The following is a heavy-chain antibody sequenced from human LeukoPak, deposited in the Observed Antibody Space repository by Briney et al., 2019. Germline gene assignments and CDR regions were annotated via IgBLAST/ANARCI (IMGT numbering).Heavy chain of an antibody. CDR2: IYHSGST. D-gene: IGHD6-19*01. Sequence: SETLSLTCAVSGGFISSSNWWSWVRQPSGKGLEWIGEIYHSGSTNYNPSLKSRVTISVDKSKNHFSLKLSSVTAADTAVYYCASRLAMTGRYWYFALWGRGTLVTVSS. V-gene: IGHV4-4*02. J-gene: IGHJ2*01. CDR3: ASRLAMTGRYWYFAL. CDR1: GGFISSSNW.